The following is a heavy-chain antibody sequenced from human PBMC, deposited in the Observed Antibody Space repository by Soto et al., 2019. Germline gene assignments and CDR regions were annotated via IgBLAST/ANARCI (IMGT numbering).Heavy chain of an antibody. V-gene: IGHV3-33*01. D-gene: IGHD5-18*01. CDR1: GFTFSSYG. Sequence: ESGGGVVQPGRSLRLSCVVSGFTFSSYGMHWVRQAPGKGLEWVALVWYDGSNEYYSDSVKGRFTISRDNSENTLYLQMNSLRAEDTAVYYCARAPGTAMAYFDYWGQGTLVTVSS. J-gene: IGHJ4*02. CDR3: ARAPGTAMAYFDY. CDR2: VWYDGSNE.